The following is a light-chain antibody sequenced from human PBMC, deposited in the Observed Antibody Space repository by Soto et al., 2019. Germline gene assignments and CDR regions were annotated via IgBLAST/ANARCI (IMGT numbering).Light chain of an antibody. Sequence: EIVLTQSPGTLSLSPGGRATLSCRASQSVSSNYLAWYQQKPGQAPRLLIYGASSRATGIPDRFSGSGSGTDFTLTISRLEPEDFAVYYCRQYGSSPLTFGGGTKVDIK. V-gene: IGKV3-20*01. CDR1: QSVSSNY. CDR2: GAS. J-gene: IGKJ4*01. CDR3: RQYGSSPLT.